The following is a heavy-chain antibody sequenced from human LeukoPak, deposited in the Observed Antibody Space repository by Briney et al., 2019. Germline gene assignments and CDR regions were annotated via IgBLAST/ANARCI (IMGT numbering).Heavy chain of an antibody. CDR2: IYPGDSDT. D-gene: IGHD2/OR15-2a*01. CDR3: ARHRYYVLDV. V-gene: IGHV5-51*01. Sequence: GESLKISCKGSGYTFTSYWIGWAGQMPGKGLEWMGIIYPGDSDTRYSPSFQGQVTISADKSISAAYLECSSLNSSDSAENFLARHRYYVLDVWGQGTMVTVSS. J-gene: IGHJ3*01. CDR1: GYTFTSYW.